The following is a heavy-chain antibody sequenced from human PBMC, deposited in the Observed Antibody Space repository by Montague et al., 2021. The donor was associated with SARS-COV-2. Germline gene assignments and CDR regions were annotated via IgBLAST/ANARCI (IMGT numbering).Heavy chain of an antibody. CDR3: ARGYDSSGYEY. D-gene: IGHD3-22*01. J-gene: IGHJ4*02. CDR1: GFTFSTFW. Sequence: SLRLSCAASGFTFSTFWMTWVRQVPGKGLEWVANIKQDGNEKYYVDSVKGRFTISRDNAKNSLYLQLDILRAEDTAVYYCARGYDSSGYEYWGQGTLVTVSS. CDR2: IKQDGNEK. V-gene: IGHV3-7*05.